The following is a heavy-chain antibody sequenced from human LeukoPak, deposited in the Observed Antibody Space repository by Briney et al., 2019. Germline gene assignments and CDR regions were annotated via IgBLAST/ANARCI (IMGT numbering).Heavy chain of an antibody. D-gene: IGHD4-17*01. CDR1: GFTFSSYA. J-gene: IGHJ4*02. CDR2: ISTNGGNT. CDR3: ARDSMTTVTTYTFGAY. V-gene: IGHV3-64*01. Sequence: GGSLRLSCAASGFTFSSYAMHWVRQAPGKGLEYVSSISTNGGNTYYANSVKGRFTISRDNSKNMLYLQMGSLRAEDMALYYCARDSMTTVTTYTFGAYWGQGTLVTVSS.